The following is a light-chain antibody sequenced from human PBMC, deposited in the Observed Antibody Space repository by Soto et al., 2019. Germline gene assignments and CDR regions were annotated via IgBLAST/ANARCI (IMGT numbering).Light chain of an antibody. Sequence: EIVLTQSPGTLSSSPGERATISCRASQGVSSSYLAWHQQKPGQAPSLLIYGASSRPAGIPDRCSGSWSRKDFTLTISRLDAEVVAEYYGQQYGNSRTFGQGTKLEIK. J-gene: IGKJ2*02. CDR2: GAS. CDR3: QQYGNSRT. CDR1: QGVSSSY. V-gene: IGKV3-20*01.